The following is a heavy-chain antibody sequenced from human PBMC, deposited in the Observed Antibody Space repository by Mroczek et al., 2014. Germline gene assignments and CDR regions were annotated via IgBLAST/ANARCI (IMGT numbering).Heavy chain of an antibody. D-gene: IGHD6-19*01. CDR2: ISGSGGNT. CDR3: AKXPDSSVLYYFYYMDV. J-gene: IGHJ6*03. CDR1: GFTFSNYA. V-gene: IGHV3-23*01. Sequence: ESGGGLVQPGGSLRLSCAASGFTFSNYAMNWVRQAPGKGPEWVSTISGSGGNTYYADSVKGRFTISRDNSKHTLYLQMDSLRAEDTAIYYCAKXPDSSVLYYFYYMDVWGEGTTVTVSS.